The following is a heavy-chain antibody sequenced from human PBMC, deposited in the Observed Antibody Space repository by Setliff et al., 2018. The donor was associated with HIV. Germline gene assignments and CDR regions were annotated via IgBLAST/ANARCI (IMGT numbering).Heavy chain of an antibody. CDR2: IYTSGST. V-gene: IGHV4-4*09. J-gene: IGHJ4*02. Sequence: LSLTCTVSGGSISSYYWSWIRQPPGKGLEWIGYIYTSGSTNYNPSLKSRVTISVDTSKNQFSLKLSSVTAADTAVYYCAREVMGPVNEELVYFFDYWGQGTLVTVSS. CDR3: AREVMGPVNEELVYFFDY. D-gene: IGHD1-7*01. CDR1: GGSISSYY.